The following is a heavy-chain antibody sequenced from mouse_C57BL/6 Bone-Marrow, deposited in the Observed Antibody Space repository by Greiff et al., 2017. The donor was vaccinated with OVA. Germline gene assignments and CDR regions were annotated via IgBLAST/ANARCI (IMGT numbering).Heavy chain of an antibody. Sequence: VQLKQSGPELVKPGASVKIPCKASGYTFTDYNMDWVKQSHGKSLEWIGDINPNNGGTIYNQKFKGKATLTVDKSSSTAYMELRSLTSEDTAVYYCARDYYGSSYARDYWGQGTSVTVSS. CDR1: GYTFTDYN. CDR3: ARDYYGSSYARDY. CDR2: INPNNGGT. V-gene: IGHV1-18*01. D-gene: IGHD1-1*01. J-gene: IGHJ4*01.